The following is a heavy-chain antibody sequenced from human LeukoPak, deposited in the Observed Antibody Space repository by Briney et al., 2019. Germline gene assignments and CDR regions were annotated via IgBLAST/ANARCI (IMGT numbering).Heavy chain of an antibody. CDR1: GFTFSSYS. V-gene: IGHV3-7*01. J-gene: IGHJ6*03. Sequence: GGSLRLSCATSGFTFSSYSKSWVRQAPGKGLEWVAKIKQDGSEKYYVDSVKGRFTISRDNAKNSLYLQMNSLRSEDTAVYYCARAMGTSYGFWSGSYTVSYYYYMDVWGKGTTVTVSS. CDR2: IKQDGSEK. CDR3: ARAMGTSYGFWSGSYTVSYYYYMDV. D-gene: IGHD3-3*01.